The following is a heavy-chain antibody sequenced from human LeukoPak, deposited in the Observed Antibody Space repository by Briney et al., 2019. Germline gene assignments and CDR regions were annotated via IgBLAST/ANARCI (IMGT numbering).Heavy chain of an antibody. CDR3: AKAKDYYYYGMDV. Sequence: PGGSLRLSCAASGFTFSSYAMSWVRQAPGKGLHWVSGISNSGGSTYYADSVKGRFTISRDHSKNTLFLQMNSLRNEDTAVYFCAKAKDYYYYGMDVWGQGTTVTVSS. J-gene: IGHJ6*02. CDR2: ISNSGGST. CDR1: GFTFSSYA. V-gene: IGHV3-23*01.